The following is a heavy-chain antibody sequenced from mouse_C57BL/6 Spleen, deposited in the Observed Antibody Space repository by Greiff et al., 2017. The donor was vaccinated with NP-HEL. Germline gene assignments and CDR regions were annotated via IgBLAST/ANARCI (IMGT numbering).Heavy chain of an antibody. J-gene: IGHJ4*01. CDR1: GYSFTDYN. D-gene: IGHD2-4*01. CDR2: ITPNYGTT. V-gene: IGHV1-39*01. Sequence: VQLQQSGPELVKPGASVKISCKASGYSFTDYNMHWVKQSHGKSLEWIGVITPNYGTTSYNQKFKGKATLTVDQSSSTAYMQLNSLTSEDSAVYYCAREGDDYDVCAMDYWGQGTSVTVSS. CDR3: AREGDDYDVCAMDY.